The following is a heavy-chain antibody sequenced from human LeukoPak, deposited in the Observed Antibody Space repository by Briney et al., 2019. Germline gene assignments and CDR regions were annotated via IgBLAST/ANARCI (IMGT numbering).Heavy chain of an antibody. J-gene: IGHJ3*02. D-gene: IGHD2-2*01. CDR1: GASISSWY. CDR3: ARSSEGRDIVVVPTARDDVFDI. Sequence: SETLSLTCTVSGASISSWYWSWIRQPPGKGLEWIGYIYGSGNTNYNPSLKSRVTMSVDRSKNQFSLKLSSVTAADTAVYFCARSSEGRDIVVVPTARDDVFDIWGQGTMVTVSS. V-gene: IGHV4-59*12. CDR2: IYGSGNT.